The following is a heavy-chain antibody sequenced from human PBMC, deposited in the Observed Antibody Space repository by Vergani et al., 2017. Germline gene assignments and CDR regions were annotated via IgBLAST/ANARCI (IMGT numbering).Heavy chain of an antibody. CDR3: ARDRVDIVATTTYYYYYYGMDV. V-gene: IGHV3-33*01. CDR1: GFTFSIYG. CDR2: TWSDGSKT. Sequence: QVQLVQSGGGVVQPGRSLTLSCVASGFTFSIYGIHWVRQAPGKGLEWVAVTWSDGSKTYYADAVKGRFTISRDSSKNTLYLQMNSLRAEDTAVYYCARDRVDIVATTTYYYYYYGMDVWGQXP. D-gene: IGHD5-12*01. J-gene: IGHJ6*02.